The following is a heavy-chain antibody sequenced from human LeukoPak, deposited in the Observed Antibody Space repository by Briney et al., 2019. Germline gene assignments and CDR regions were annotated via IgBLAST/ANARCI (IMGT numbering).Heavy chain of an antibody. Sequence: SETLSLTCAVYGGSFSGYYWSWIRQPPGKGLEWIGEINHSGRTNYNPSLKSRVTISVDTSKNQFSLKLSSVTAADTAVYYCARGVYSSSWAPFDYWGQGTLVTVSS. J-gene: IGHJ4*02. CDR2: INHSGRT. V-gene: IGHV4-34*01. CDR3: ARGVYSSSWAPFDY. CDR1: GGSFSGYY. D-gene: IGHD6-13*01.